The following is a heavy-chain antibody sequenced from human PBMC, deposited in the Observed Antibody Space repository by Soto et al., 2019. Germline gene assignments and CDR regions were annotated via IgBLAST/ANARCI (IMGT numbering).Heavy chain of an antibody. CDR3: ARGRRDGYKRYFEC. D-gene: IGHD5-18*01. CDR1: VVSITSYF. V-gene: IGHV4-59*01. CDR2: ISFSGAT. J-gene: IGHJ4*02. Sequence: WETLSLTCTFSVVSITSYFWSWIRHTPGKGLDWIGSISFSGATYSNPSLKGRAALSVDTSENHLSLTLNSVTSADTAVYFCARGRRDGYKRYFECWGQGNQVIVS.